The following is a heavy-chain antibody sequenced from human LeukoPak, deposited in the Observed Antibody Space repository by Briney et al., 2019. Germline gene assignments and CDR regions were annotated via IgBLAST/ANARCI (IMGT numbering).Heavy chain of an antibody. J-gene: IGHJ6*03. CDR2: IYYSGST. CDR1: GDFINSYY. V-gene: IGHV4-59*08. CDR3: ARQGYYDSSGHYYMDV. Sequence: SETLSLTCTVSGDFINSYYWSWIRQPPGKGLEWIGYIYYSGSTNKNPSLKSRVTISLVTSKNQFSLKLSSVTAADTAVYYCARQGYYDSSGHYYMDVWGKGTTVTVSS. D-gene: IGHD3-22*01.